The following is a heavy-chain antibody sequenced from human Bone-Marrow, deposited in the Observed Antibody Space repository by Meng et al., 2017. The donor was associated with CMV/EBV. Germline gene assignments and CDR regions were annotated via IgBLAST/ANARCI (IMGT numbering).Heavy chain of an antibody. J-gene: IGHJ4*02. CDR3: ARDTLGSSGYFDY. D-gene: IGHD3-22*01. Sequence: QVQLQGAGRGVGKPLETRSLTCTGAGGSISSYYWSWIRQPAGKGLEWIGRIYTSGSTNYNPSLKSRVTMSVDTSKNQFSLKLSSVTAADTAVYYCARDTLGSSGYFDYWGQGTLVTVSS. CDR1: GGSISSYY. CDR2: IYTSGST. V-gene: IGHV4-4*07.